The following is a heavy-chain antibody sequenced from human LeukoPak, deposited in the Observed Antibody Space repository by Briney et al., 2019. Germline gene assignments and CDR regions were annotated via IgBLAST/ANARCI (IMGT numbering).Heavy chain of an antibody. CDR1: GFTFSSYA. V-gene: IGHV3-23*01. J-gene: IGHJ3*02. CDR2: ISGSGGST. CDR3: ARDNFLGAFDI. Sequence: GGSLRLSCAASGFTFSSYAMSWVRQAPGKGLEWVSAISGSGGSTYYADSVKGRFAIPRDNAKNSLYLQMNSLRAEDTAVYYCARDNFLGAFDIWGQGTMVTVSS.